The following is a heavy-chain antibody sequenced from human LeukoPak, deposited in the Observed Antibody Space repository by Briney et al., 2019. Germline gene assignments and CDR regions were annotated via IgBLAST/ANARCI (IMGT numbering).Heavy chain of an antibody. Sequence: PSETLSLTCTVSGASISSYYWSWIRQPPGKGLEWIGYIYYSGSTKYNPSLKSRVTILVDTSKNQFSLKVSSVTAEDTAVYYCASGPYPAAGTDHQFDYWGQGTPVTVSS. D-gene: IGHD6-13*01. J-gene: IGHJ4*02. V-gene: IGHV4-59*01. CDR2: IYYSGST. CDR1: GASISSYY. CDR3: ASGPYPAAGTDHQFDY.